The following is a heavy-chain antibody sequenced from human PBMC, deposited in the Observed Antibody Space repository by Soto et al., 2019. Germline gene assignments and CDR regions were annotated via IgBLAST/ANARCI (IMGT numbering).Heavy chain of an antibody. CDR3: AKDIVVVVGTTYFDY. CDR2: ISGSGGST. Sequence: GGSLRLSCAASGFTFSSYAMSWVRQAPGEGLEWVSTISGSGGSTYYADSVKGRFTISRDNSKNTLYLQMNSLRAEDTAVYFCAKDIVVVVGTTYFDYWGQGTLVTVSS. CDR1: GFTFSSYA. J-gene: IGHJ4*02. D-gene: IGHD2-15*01. V-gene: IGHV3-23*01.